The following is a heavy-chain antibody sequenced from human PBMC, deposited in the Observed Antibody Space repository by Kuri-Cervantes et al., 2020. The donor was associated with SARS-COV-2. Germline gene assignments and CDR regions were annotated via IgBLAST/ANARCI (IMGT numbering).Heavy chain of an antibody. CDR1: GDTFTSYY. CDR3: ERGTIVSVAGNGWFDP. V-gene: IGHV1-46*01. J-gene: IGHJ5*02. Sequence: ASVKVSCKASGDTFTSYYTPWVRQAPGQGLEWMGIINPSDGSTSYEQQFQGRVTMTRDTSTSTGYMELGSLSYEDTAVYYCERGTIVSVAGNGWFDPWGQGTLVTVSS. D-gene: IGHD6-19*01. CDR2: INPSDGST.